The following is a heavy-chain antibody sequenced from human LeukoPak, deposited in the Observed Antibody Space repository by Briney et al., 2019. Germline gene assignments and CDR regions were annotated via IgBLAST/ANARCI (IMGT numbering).Heavy chain of an antibody. CDR3: AKALYIVVVPAAIPRWGFDI. Sequence: GGSPRLSCAASGFTFRSYAISWVRQAPGKGLGWGSAINGSGGSTYYADSVKGRFTISRDNSKNTLYLQMNSLRAEDTAVYYCAKALYIVVVPAAIPRWGFDIWGQGTMVTVSS. CDR1: GFTFRSYA. D-gene: IGHD2-2*02. J-gene: IGHJ3*02. CDR2: INGSGGST. V-gene: IGHV3-23*01.